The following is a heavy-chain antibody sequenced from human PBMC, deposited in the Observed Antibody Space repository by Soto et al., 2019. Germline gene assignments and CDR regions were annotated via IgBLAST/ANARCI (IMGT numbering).Heavy chain of an antibody. V-gene: IGHV4-34*01. J-gene: IGHJ6*03. CDR2: INHSGST. D-gene: IGHD6-13*01. CDR1: GGSFSGYY. CDR3: ARNGRAAAGHYYYYYMDV. Sequence: SETLSLTCAVYGGSFSGYYWSWIRQPPGKGLEWIGEINHSGSTNYNPSPKSRVTISVDTSKNQFSLKLSSVTAADTAVYYCARNGRAAAGHYYYYYMDVWGKGTTVTVSS.